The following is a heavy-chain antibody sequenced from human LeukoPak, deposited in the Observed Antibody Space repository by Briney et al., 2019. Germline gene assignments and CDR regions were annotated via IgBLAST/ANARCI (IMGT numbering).Heavy chain of an antibody. CDR2: IESDGSNE. CDR3: AKEGSGWYYLDY. V-gene: IGHV3-30*02. D-gene: IGHD6-19*01. CDR1: GFTFSSYG. J-gene: IGHJ4*02. Sequence: PGGSLRLSCAASGFTFSSYGMHWVRQAPGKGLEWVTFIESDGSNEYYADSVKGRFTISRDNSKNTVYVQMNSLRAEDTAVYYCAKEGSGWYYLDYWGQGTVVTVSS.